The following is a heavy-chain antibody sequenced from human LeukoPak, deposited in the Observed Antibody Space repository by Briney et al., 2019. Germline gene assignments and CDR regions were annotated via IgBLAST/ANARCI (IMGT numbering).Heavy chain of an antibody. V-gene: IGHV1-46*01. CDR1: GYTFTSYY. CDR2: INPSGGST. Sequence: ASVKVSCKASGYTFTSYYMHWVRQAPGQGLEWMGIINPSGGSTSYAQKFQGRVTMTTDTSTSTAYMELRSLRAEDTAVYYCARSSHSSSSSVWGQGTMVTVSS. CDR3: ARSSHSSSSSV. J-gene: IGHJ3*01. D-gene: IGHD6-6*01.